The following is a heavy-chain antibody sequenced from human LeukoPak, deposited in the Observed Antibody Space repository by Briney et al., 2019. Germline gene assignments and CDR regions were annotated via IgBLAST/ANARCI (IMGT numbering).Heavy chain of an antibody. CDR1: GFTFSSYA. D-gene: IGHD3-22*01. V-gene: IGHV3-30-3*01. CDR2: ISYDGSNK. J-gene: IGHJ4*02. CDR3: ARAYYYDSSGYLDY. Sequence: GGSLRLSCAASGFTFSSYAMHWVRQAPGKGLEWVAVISYDGSNKYYADSVKGRFTISRDNSKNTLYLQMNSLRAEDTAVYYCARAYYYDSSGYLDYWGQGTLVTVSS.